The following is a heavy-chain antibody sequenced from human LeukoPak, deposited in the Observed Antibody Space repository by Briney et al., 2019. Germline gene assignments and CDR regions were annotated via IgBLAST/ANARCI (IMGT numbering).Heavy chain of an antibody. CDR2: IYYSGST. V-gene: IGHV4-59*01. CDR1: GGSISSYY. CDR3: ARGGTNYYYYGMDV. Sequence: SEALSLTCTVSGGSISSYYWSWIRQPPGKGLEWIGYIYYSGSTNYNPSLKSRVTISVDTSKNQFSLKLSSVTAADTAVYYCARGGTNYYYYGMDVWGQGTTVTVSS. D-gene: IGHD2-15*01. J-gene: IGHJ6*02.